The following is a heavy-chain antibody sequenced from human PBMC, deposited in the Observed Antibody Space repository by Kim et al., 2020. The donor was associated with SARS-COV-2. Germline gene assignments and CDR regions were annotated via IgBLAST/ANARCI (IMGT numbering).Heavy chain of an antibody. J-gene: IGHJ4*02. CDR2: ST. V-gene: IGHV4-30-2*05. D-gene: IGHD2-15*01. CDR3: ARDVSGNFDY. Sequence: STYYIPSLKSRVTISVDTSKNQFSLKLSSVTAADTAVYYCARDVSGNFDYWGQGTLVTVSS.